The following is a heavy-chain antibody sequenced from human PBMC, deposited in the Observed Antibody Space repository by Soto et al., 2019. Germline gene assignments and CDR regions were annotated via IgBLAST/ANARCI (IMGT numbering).Heavy chain of an antibody. J-gene: IGHJ6*02. D-gene: IGHD4-17*01. V-gene: IGHV4-31*03. CDR1: GGSISSGGYY. Sequence: SETLSLTCTVSGGSISSGGYYWSWIRQHPGKGLEWIGYIYYSGSTYYNPSLKSRVTISVDTSKNQFSLKLSSVTAADTAVYYCTRDRLAHYGDYGMDVWGQGTTVTVSS. CDR3: TRDRLAHYGDYGMDV. CDR2: IYYSGST.